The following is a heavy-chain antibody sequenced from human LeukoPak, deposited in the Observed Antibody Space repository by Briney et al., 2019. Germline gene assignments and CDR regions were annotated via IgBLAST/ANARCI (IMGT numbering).Heavy chain of an antibody. J-gene: IGHJ6*02. Sequence: SETLSLTCTVSGGSISSYYWSWIRQPAGKGLEWIGRIYTSGSTNYNPSLKSRVTMSVDTSKNQFSLKLSSVTAADTAVYYCARGGGYYDFWSGYHNYYGMDVWGQGTTVTVSS. CDR2: IYTSGST. V-gene: IGHV4-4*07. D-gene: IGHD3-3*01. CDR1: GGSISSYY. CDR3: ARGGGYYDFWSGYHNYYGMDV.